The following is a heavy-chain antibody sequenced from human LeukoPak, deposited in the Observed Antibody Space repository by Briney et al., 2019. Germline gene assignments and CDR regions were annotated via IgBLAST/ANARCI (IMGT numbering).Heavy chain of an antibody. J-gene: IGHJ4*02. V-gene: IGHV3-7*01. Sequence: GGSLRLSCEVSGLTFSTFWMTWVRQAAGNGLEWEASINQNGREKYYVDSVKGRFTISRDNAKDSLYLQMNSLRDEDTAVYYCARSLGDDWGQGTLVTVSS. CDR1: GLTFSTFW. CDR3: ARSLGDD. CDR2: INQNGREK. D-gene: IGHD3-16*01.